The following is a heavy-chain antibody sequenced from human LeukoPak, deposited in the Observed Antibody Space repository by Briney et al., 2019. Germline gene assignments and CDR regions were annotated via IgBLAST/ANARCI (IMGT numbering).Heavy chain of an antibody. V-gene: IGHV3-48*02. Sequence: GGSLRLSCAASGFTFSSYSMNWVRQAPGKGLEWVSYISSSSTIYYADSVKGRFTISRDNAKNSLYLQINSLRDEDTAVYYCARGGSSCFDYWGQGTLVTVSS. CDR3: ARGGSSCFDY. D-gene: IGHD6-13*01. J-gene: IGHJ4*02. CDR1: GFTFSSYS. CDR2: ISSSSTI.